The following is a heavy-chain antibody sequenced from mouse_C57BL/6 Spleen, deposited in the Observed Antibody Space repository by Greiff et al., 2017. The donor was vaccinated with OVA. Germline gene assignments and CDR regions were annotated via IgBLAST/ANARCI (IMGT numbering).Heavy chain of an antibody. CDR3: ARTGRDWFAY. CDR2: ILTGSGST. J-gene: IGHJ3*01. D-gene: IGHD4-1*01. CDR1: GYTFTGYW. Sequence: VQLQQSGAELMKPGASVKLSCKATGYTFTGYWIEWVKQRPGHGLEWIGEILTGSGSTNYNEKFKGQGTFSPDTSSNTVYMQLRRLTTEDSAINYCARTGRDWFAYWGQGTLVTVSA. V-gene: IGHV1-9*01.